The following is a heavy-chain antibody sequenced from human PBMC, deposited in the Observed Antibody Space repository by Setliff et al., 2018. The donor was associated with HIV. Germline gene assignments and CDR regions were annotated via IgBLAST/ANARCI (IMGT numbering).Heavy chain of an antibody. Sequence: ASVKVSCKASGYTFTAYYLHWVRQAPGQGPEWMAWINPRNGATTYAQEFQGRITVTRDTSISTVYLDLTRLTSDDTAIYYCVRVAVTGRGLAYWGQGTRVTVSS. CDR3: VRVAVTGRGLAY. CDR2: INPRNGAT. D-gene: IGHD6-19*01. J-gene: IGHJ4*02. V-gene: IGHV1-2*02. CDR1: GYTFTAYY.